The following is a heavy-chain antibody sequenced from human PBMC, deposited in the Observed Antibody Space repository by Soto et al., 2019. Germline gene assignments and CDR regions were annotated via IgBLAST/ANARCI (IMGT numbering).Heavy chain of an antibody. Sequence: GSLRLSCAASGFTFSSYWMSWVRQAPGKGLEWVSVIYSGGSTYYADSVKGRFTISRHNSKNTLYLQMNSLRAEDTAVYYCARGISSSWYDDAFDIWGQGTMVTVSS. V-gene: IGHV3-53*04. CDR3: ARGISSSWYDDAFDI. D-gene: IGHD6-13*01. CDR1: GFTFSSYW. J-gene: IGHJ3*02. CDR2: IYSGGST.